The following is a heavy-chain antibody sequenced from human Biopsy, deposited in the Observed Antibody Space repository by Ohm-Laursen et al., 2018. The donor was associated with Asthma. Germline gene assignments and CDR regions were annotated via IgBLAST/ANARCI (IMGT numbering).Heavy chain of an antibody. D-gene: IGHD4-17*01. CDR3: AKGPRIYGDNVADMDV. J-gene: IGHJ6*02. V-gene: IGHV3-30*04. CDR1: GFTFSTYA. CDR2: ISYDGSTK. Sequence: SLRLSCTAPGFTFSTYAMHWVRQAPGKGLEWVAVISYDGSTKYYADSVKGRFTISRDNSKNTLYLQMSSLRVEDTAVYYCAKGPRIYGDNVADMDVWGQGTAVNVSS.